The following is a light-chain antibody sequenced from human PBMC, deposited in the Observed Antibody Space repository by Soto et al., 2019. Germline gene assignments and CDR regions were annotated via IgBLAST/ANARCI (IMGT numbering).Light chain of an antibody. J-gene: IGLJ3*02. CDR3: SSYTSSSTWV. V-gene: IGLV2-14*01. Sequence: QSALTQPASVSGSPGQSITIYCTGTSSDVGGYNYVSWYQQHPGKAPKLMIYEVSNRPSGVSNRFSGSKSGNTASLTISGLQAEDEADYYCSSYTSSSTWVLGGGTQLTVL. CDR1: SSDVGGYNY. CDR2: EVS.